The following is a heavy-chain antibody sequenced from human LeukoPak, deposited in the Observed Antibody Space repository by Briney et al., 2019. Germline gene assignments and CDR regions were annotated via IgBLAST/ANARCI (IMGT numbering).Heavy chain of an antibody. CDR2: IYYSGST. CDR3: ARGVRSSGFESAFDI. Sequence: SETLSLTCTVSGGSISSYYRSWIRQPPGKGLEWIGYIYYSGSTNYNPSLKSRVTISVDTSKNQFSLKLSSVTAADTAVYYCARGVRSSGFESAFDIWGQGTMVTVSS. CDR1: GGSISSYY. J-gene: IGHJ3*02. V-gene: IGHV4-59*01. D-gene: IGHD6-19*01.